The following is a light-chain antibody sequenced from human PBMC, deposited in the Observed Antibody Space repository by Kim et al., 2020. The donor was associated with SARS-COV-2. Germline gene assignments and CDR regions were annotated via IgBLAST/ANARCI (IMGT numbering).Light chain of an antibody. V-gene: IGKV3-20*01. J-gene: IGKJ1*01. CDR1: QSVGSVY. CDR3: QQYGNSPLT. Sequence: PGERATLSCRASQSVGSVYLAWYQQKPGQAPRLLIYGASSRATGIPDRFSGSGSGTDFTLTISGLEPEDFAVYYCQQYGNSPLTFGRGTKVDIK. CDR2: GAS.